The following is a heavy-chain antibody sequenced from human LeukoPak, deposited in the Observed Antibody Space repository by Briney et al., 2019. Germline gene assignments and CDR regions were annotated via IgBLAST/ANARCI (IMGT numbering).Heavy chain of an antibody. Sequence: GGSLRLSCAASGFTFSSYALTWVRQAPGKGLEWVSSISDSGDRTHYADSVKGRFTISRVNSQNTLRLQMSNLRTEDTAVYYCANSSLGWGQGTLVTVSS. CDR3: ANSSLG. CDR1: GFTFSSYA. J-gene: IGHJ4*02. CDR2: ISDSGDRT. V-gene: IGHV3-23*01.